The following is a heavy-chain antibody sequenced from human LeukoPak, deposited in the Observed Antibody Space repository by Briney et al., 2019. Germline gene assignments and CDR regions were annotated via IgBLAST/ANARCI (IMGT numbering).Heavy chain of an antibody. V-gene: IGHV4-38-2*01. CDR3: ARHEARGYSSSWFDY. J-gene: IGHJ4*02. CDR2: IYHSGST. Sequence: SETLSLTCAVSGYSISSGYYWGWIRQPPGKGLEWIGSIYHSGSTYYNPSLKSRVTESVDTSKNQFSLKLSSVTAADTAVYYCARHEARGYSSSWFDYWGQGTLVTVSS. D-gene: IGHD6-13*01. CDR1: GYSISSGYY.